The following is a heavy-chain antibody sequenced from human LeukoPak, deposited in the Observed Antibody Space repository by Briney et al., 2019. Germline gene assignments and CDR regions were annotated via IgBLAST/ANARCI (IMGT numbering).Heavy chain of an antibody. Sequence: PGGSLRLSCAASGFTFSSYSMTWVRQAPGKGLEWVSVISGSGSSTYYADSVKGRFTISRDNSKNTLYLQMNSLRAEDTAIYYCAKVTRPFDAHYYFDNWGQGTLVTVSS. J-gene: IGHJ4*02. V-gene: IGHV3-23*01. CDR2: ISGSGSST. CDR1: GFTFSSYS. CDR3: AKVTRPFDAHYYFDN.